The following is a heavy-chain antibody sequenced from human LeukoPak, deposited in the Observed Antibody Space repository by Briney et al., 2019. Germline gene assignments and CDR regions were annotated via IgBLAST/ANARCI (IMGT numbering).Heavy chain of an antibody. V-gene: IGHV3-72*01. J-gene: IGHJ4*02. D-gene: IGHD6-13*01. CDR2: SATTKPNSCTT. CDR1: GFSIADHH. CDR3: VRVVTTRSGWYHFDN. Sequence: GGSLRLSCAGAGFSIADHHMDWVRLAPGTGLEWIGRSATTKPNSCTTQYAASVRGRFTISRDDSQNSLYLHLNSLKTEDTAVYYCVRVVTTRSGWYHFDNWGLGTLVSVSS.